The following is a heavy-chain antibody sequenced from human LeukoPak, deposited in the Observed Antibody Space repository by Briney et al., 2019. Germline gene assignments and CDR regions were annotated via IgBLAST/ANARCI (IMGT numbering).Heavy chain of an antibody. CDR1: GFTFSSYG. D-gene: IGHD3-3*01. J-gene: IGHJ4*02. CDR3: ARFGVVINPDY. V-gene: IGHV3-33*01. Sequence: GGSLRLSCAASGFTFSSYGMHWVRQAPGKGLEWVAVIWYDGSNKYYADSVKGRFTISRDNSKNTLYLQMNSLRDEDTAVYYCARFGVVINPDYWGQGTLVTVSS. CDR2: IWYDGSNK.